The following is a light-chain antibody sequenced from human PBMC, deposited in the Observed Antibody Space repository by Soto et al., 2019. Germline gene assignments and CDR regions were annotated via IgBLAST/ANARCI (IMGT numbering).Light chain of an antibody. CDR1: QTVGNNY. J-gene: IGKJ1*01. CDR3: RQSATSPRT. V-gene: IGKV3-20*01. CDR2: GAS. Sequence: EIVLTQSPGTLSLSPGERATLSCRASQTVGNNYLDWYQQKPGQATRLLIYGASSRATVIPDRFSGSGSGTDFTLTISRLEPEDFAVYYCRQSATSPRTFGQGTKVEIK.